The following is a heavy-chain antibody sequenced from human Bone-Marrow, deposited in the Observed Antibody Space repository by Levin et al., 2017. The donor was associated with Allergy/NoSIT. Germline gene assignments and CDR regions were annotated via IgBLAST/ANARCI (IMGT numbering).Heavy chain of an antibody. Sequence: VASVKVSCKASGYTFTSYGISWVRQAPGQGLEWMGWISAYNGNTNYAQKLQGRVTMTTDTSTSTAYMELRSLRSDDTAVYYCARVGGGVVVTDRLRAFDIWGQGTMVTVSS. D-gene: IGHD2-21*02. CDR1: GYTFTSYG. CDR3: ARVGGGVVVTDRLRAFDI. CDR2: ISAYNGNT. V-gene: IGHV1-18*01. J-gene: IGHJ3*02.